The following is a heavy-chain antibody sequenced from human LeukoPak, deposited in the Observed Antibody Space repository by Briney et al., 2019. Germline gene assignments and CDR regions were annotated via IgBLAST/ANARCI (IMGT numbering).Heavy chain of an antibody. CDR1: GFTFSGSA. CDR3: TSPYYYDSSGYGGDYMDY. CDR2: IRSKANSYAT. V-gene: IGHV3-73*01. J-gene: IGHJ4*02. Sequence: GGSLRLTCAASGFTFSGSAMHWVRQAPGKGLEWVGPIRSKANSYATVYAASVKGRFTISRDDSKNTAYLQMNSLKTEDTAVYYCTSPYYYDSSGYGGDYMDYWGQGTLVTVSS. D-gene: IGHD3-22*01.